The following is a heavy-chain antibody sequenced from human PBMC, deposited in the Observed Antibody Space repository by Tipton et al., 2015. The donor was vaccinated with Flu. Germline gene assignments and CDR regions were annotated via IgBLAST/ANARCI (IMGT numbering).Heavy chain of an antibody. V-gene: IGHV4-61*02. D-gene: IGHD3-22*01. CDR3: ARGVIYYVISGPITDAIDI. CDR1: GGTISSGSYY. J-gene: IGHJ3*02. Sequence: TLSLTCTVSGGTISSGSYYWSWIRQPAGKGLEWIGRIYTSGSTNNNPSRKSRVTISVDTSDNQFSLKLSSVNAADTAVYYCARGVIYYVISGPITDAIDIWGQGTMVTVSS. CDR2: IYTSGST.